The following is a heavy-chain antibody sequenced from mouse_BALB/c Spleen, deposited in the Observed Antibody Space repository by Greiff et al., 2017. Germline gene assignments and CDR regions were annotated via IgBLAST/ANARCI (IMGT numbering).Heavy chain of an antibody. Sequence: EVQLVESGPGLVKPSQSLSLTCSVTGYSITSGYYWNWIRQFPGNLLEWMGFISYDGSNNYNPSLKNRISITRDTSKNQFFLKLNSVTTEDTATYYCSMTTVVATDFDVWGAGTTVTVSS. CDR2: ISYDGSN. V-gene: IGHV3-6*02. D-gene: IGHD1-1*01. J-gene: IGHJ1*01. CDR3: SMTTVVATDFDV. CDR1: GYSITSGYY.